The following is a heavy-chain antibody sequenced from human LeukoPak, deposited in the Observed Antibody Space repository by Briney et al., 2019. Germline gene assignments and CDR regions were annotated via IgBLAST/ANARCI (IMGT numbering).Heavy chain of an antibody. V-gene: IGHV3-30*03. Sequence: GGSLRLSCAASGFTFSSYGMHWVRQAPGKGLEWVAVISYDGSNKYYADSVKGRFTISRDNSKDTLYLQMNSLRAEDTAVYYCASHMVRGPNPDYWGQGTLVTVSS. J-gene: IGHJ4*02. CDR2: ISYDGSNK. CDR1: GFTFSSYG. D-gene: IGHD3-10*01. CDR3: ASHMVRGPNPDY.